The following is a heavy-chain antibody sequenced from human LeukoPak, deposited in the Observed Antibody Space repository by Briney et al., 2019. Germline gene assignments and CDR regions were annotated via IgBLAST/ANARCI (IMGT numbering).Heavy chain of an antibody. Sequence: PSETLSLTCIVSGGSISSYYWSWIRQPPGKGLEWIGYIYYSGSTNYNPSLKSRVTISVDMSKSQFSPKLSSVTAADTAVYYCARGGGRPDWYFDLWGRGTLVTVSS. J-gene: IGHJ2*01. CDR3: ARGGGRPDWYFDL. D-gene: IGHD3-10*01. CDR1: GGSISSYY. V-gene: IGHV4-59*01. CDR2: IYYSGST.